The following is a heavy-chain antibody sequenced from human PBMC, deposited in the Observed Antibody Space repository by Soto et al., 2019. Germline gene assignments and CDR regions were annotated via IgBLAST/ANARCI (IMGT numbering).Heavy chain of an antibody. Sequence: LRLSCAASGFTFSSYAMSWVRQSPGKGLEWVSAIPGSSISTYYAGSVKGRFTTSRDNSKNTLYLQMNSLRVEDTAVYYCAKIGSSSSVSLPLVLLDHWGQGALVTVSS. V-gene: IGHV3-23*01. CDR1: GFTFSSYA. CDR3: AKIGSSSSVSLPLVLLDH. D-gene: IGHD6-6*01. J-gene: IGHJ4*02. CDR2: IPGSSIST.